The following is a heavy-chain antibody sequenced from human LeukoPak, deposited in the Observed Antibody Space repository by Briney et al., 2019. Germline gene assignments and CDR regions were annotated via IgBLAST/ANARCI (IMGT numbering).Heavy chain of an antibody. CDR2: ISGSGGST. D-gene: IGHD5-18*01. CDR3: AKDRGYSFDY. V-gene: IGHV3-23*01. CDR1: GLTFSSYW. Sequence: GGSLRLSCAASGLTFSSYWMHWVRQAPGKGLEWVSAISGSGGSTYYAESVKGRFTFSRDNSRNTLYLQMNSLRAEDTAVYYCAKDRGYSFDYWGQGALVTVSS. J-gene: IGHJ4*02.